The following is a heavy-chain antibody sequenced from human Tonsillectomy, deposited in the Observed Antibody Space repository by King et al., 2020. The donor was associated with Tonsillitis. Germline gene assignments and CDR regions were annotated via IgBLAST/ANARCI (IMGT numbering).Heavy chain of an antibody. CDR2: IFYSGGT. D-gene: IGHD2-15*01. CDR1: GGSISTYY. Sequence: VQLQESGPGLVKPSETLSLTCTVSGGSISTYYWSWIRQPPGKGLEWIGYIFYSGGTSYNPSLRSRVTISLDTSKNQFSLKLSSVPAADTAVYYCARAPTEGGNYDYWGQGTLVTVSS. V-gene: IGHV4-59*01. CDR3: ARAPTEGGNYDY. J-gene: IGHJ4*02.